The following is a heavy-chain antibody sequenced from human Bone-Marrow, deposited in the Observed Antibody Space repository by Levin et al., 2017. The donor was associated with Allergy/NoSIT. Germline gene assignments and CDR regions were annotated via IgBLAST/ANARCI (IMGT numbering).Heavy chain of an antibody. Sequence: GGSLRLSCAASGFSFWHYTMNWVRQAPGKGLEWVSCISSSGDSTYYADSVKGRFTISRDNAKNSQYLQLNRLRDEDTALYYCARDPARGYYDSSGYSGDHWGQGTLVTVSS. CDR3: ARDPARGYYDSSGYSGDH. J-gene: IGHJ4*02. V-gene: IGHV3-48*02. D-gene: IGHD3-22*01. CDR1: GFSFWHYT. CDR2: ISSSGDST.